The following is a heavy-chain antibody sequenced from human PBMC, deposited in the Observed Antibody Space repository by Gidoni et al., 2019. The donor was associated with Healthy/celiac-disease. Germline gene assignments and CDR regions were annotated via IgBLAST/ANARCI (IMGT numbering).Heavy chain of an antibody. Sequence: EVQLVESGGGLVKPGGSLRLSCAASGFTFRNAWMSWVRQAPGKGLEWVGRIKSKTDGGTTDYAAPVKGRFTISRDDSKNTLYLQMNSLKTEDTAVYYCTTDVGRYSSSWYEIDYWGQGTLVTVSS. CDR2: IKSKTDGGTT. J-gene: IGHJ4*02. V-gene: IGHV3-15*01. CDR1: GFTFRNAW. CDR3: TTDVGRYSSSWYEIDY. D-gene: IGHD6-13*01.